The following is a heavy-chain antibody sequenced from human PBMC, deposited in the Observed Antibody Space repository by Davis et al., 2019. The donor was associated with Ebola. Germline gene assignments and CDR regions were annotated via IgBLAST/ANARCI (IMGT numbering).Heavy chain of an antibody. D-gene: IGHD1-14*01. J-gene: IGHJ6*03. CDR2: ISYSGST. V-gene: IGHV4-61*01. CDR1: GGSVSSANSY. Sequence: SETLSLTCSVSGGSVSSANSYWSWIRQPPSKGLEWIGYISYSGSTKYNPSLERPVSISLDTSKNQFSLKLSSVTAADTAVYYCARAYGEPPYYYYYYLDLWGEGTTVTVSS. CDR3: ARAYGEPPYYYYYYLDL.